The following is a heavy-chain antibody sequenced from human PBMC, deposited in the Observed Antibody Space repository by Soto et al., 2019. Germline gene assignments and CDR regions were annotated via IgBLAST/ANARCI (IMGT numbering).Heavy chain of an antibody. J-gene: IGHJ4*02. CDR1: GGSFSGYY. Sequence: TSETLSLTCAVSGGSFSGYYWTWIRQPPGKGLEWIGEINHSGSTNYNPSLKSRVTISVDTSKNQFSLKLSSVTAADTAVYYCARGRRTTVTIDYWGQGTLVTVSS. V-gene: IGHV4-34*01. CDR2: INHSGST. D-gene: IGHD4-17*01. CDR3: ARGRRTTVTIDY.